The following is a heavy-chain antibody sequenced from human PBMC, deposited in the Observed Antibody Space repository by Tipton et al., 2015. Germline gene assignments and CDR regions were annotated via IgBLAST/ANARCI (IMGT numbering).Heavy chain of an antibody. CDR2: IYYTGST. Sequence: TLSLTCTVSGGSISRYYWSWIRQPPGKGLEWIGYIYYTGSTTYNPSLGSRVTISLDTSNNQFSLKLSSVTAADTAIYYCAREVWYNDSTGYDYWGQGTLVTVSS. J-gene: IGHJ4*02. CDR1: GGSISRYY. V-gene: IGHV4-59*01. CDR3: AREVWYNDSTGYDY. D-gene: IGHD3-22*01.